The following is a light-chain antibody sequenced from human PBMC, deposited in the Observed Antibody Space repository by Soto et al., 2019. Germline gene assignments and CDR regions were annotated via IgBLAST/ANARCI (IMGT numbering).Light chain of an antibody. CDR3: QQYNAYST. V-gene: IGKV1-9*01. Sequence: QLTQSPSSLSASVGDRVTITCRASQVIATHVAWYQQKPGQAPNLLIYAASTLQSGVPSRFSGGGSGTDFTLTISSLQPDDFATYYCQQYNAYSTFGQGTKVDIK. CDR1: QVIATH. CDR2: AAS. J-gene: IGKJ1*01.